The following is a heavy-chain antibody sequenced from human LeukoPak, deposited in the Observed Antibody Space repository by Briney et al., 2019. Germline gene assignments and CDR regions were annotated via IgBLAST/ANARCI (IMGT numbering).Heavy chain of an antibody. CDR2: IHHSGST. D-gene: IGHD6-13*01. V-gene: IGHV4-34*01. Sequence: ETLSLTCGVCGGFFSGYYWSWIRQPRGKGLEWIGEIHHSGSTNYNPSLKSRVTISVDTSKNQFSLKLSSVTAADTAVYYCAREVRKTGYSSSWGYYYYYYMDVWGKGTTVTVSS. CDR1: GGFFSGYY. J-gene: IGHJ6*03. CDR3: AREVRKTGYSSSWGYYYYYYMDV.